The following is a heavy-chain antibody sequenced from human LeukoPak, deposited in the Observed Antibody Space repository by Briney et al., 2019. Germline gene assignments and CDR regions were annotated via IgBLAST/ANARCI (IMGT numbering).Heavy chain of an antibody. CDR3: ARGNRGYCSSTSCYAGWFDP. CDR1: GFTFSSYG. J-gene: IGHJ5*02. D-gene: IGHD2-2*01. CDR2: IRYDGSNK. V-gene: IGHV3-30*02. Sequence: GGSLRLSCAASGFTFSSYGMHWVRQAPGKGLEWVAFIRYDGSNKYYADSVKGRFTISRDNSKNTLYLQMNSLRAEDTAVYYCARGNRGYCSSTSCYAGWFDPWGQGTLVTVSS.